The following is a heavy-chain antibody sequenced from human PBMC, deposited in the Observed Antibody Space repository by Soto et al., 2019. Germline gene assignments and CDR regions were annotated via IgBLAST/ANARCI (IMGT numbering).Heavy chain of an antibody. Sequence: SETMYLTCTVSGGSISSGGYYWSWIRQHPGKGLEWIGYIYYSGSTYYNPSLKSRVTISVDTSKNQFSLKLSSVTAADTAVYYCASGAYYGSGRSRDDAFDIWGQGTMVTVSS. CDR1: GGSISSGGYY. CDR2: IYYSGST. CDR3: ASGAYYGSGRSRDDAFDI. D-gene: IGHD3-10*01. V-gene: IGHV4-31*03. J-gene: IGHJ3*02.